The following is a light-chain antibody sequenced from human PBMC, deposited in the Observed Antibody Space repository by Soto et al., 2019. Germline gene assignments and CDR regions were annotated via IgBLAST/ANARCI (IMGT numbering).Light chain of an antibody. Sequence: EIVMTQSPAALFVSPGERATLSCRASQSVSSNLAWYQQKPGQAPRLLIYGASTRATGIPARFSGSGSGTEFTLTISSLHSEDFAVYYCQQYNNWPPWTFGQGTKVDIK. V-gene: IGKV3-15*01. CDR3: QQYNNWPPWT. J-gene: IGKJ1*01. CDR2: GAS. CDR1: QSVSSN.